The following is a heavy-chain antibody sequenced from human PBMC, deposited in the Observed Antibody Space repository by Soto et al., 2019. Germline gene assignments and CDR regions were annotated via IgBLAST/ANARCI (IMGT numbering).Heavy chain of an antibody. Sequence: KLSETLSLACTVSGCSLSCYFWSWIRQPPGEGLEGIGYIYYSGSTNYNPSLKSRVTISVDTSKNQFSLKLSSVTAADTAVYYCARGITIFGVSLGDAFDIWGQGTMVTVSS. V-gene: IGHV4-59*08. J-gene: IGHJ3*02. CDR2: IYYSGST. CDR1: GCSLSCYF. CDR3: ARGITIFGVSLGDAFDI. D-gene: IGHD3-3*01.